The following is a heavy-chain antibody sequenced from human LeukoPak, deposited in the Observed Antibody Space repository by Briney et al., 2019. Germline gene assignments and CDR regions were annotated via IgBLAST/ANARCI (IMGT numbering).Heavy chain of an antibody. CDR2: IYYSGST. D-gene: IGHD4-11*01. J-gene: IGHJ5*02. CDR1: GGSISSSSYY. V-gene: IGHV4-39*01. CDR3: ARGGLQSYNWFDP. Sequence: SETLSLTCTVSGGSISSSSYYWGWIRQPPGKGLEWIGSIYYSGSTYYNPSLKSRVTISVDTSKNQFSLKLSSVTAADTAVYYCARGGLQSYNWFDPWGQGTLVTVSS.